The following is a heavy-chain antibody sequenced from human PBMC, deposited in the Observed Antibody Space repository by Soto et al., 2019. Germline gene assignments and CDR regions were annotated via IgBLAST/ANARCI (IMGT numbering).Heavy chain of an antibody. J-gene: IGHJ6*02. Sequence: QVQLVQSGAEVKKPGASVKVSCKASGYTFTSYGISWVRQAPGQGLEWMGWISAYNGNTNYAQKLQGRVTMTTDTXXSXAXXELRSLRSDDPAVYYCARGQGLQQLVLGYYYGMDVWGQGTTVTVSS. CDR1: GYTFTSYG. CDR3: ARGQGLQQLVLGYYYGMDV. CDR2: ISAYNGNT. V-gene: IGHV1-18*01. D-gene: IGHD6-13*01.